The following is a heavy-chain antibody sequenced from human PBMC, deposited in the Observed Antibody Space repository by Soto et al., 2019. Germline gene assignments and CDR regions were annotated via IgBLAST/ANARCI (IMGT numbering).Heavy chain of an antibody. D-gene: IGHD2-21*02. CDR2: IYWDDDK. Sequence: QITLMESGPTLVKPTQTLTLTCTFSGFSLSTGGVGVGWIRQPPGKALEWLALIYWDDDKRYSPSLGSRLTITKDTSKNQVVLTITNMDPVDTATYSCTHSRCGGDCLQSYSSHYFYGIDVWGQGTTVTASS. CDR3: THSRCGGDCLQSYSSHYFYGIDV. CDR1: GFSLSTGGVG. J-gene: IGHJ6*02. V-gene: IGHV2-5*02.